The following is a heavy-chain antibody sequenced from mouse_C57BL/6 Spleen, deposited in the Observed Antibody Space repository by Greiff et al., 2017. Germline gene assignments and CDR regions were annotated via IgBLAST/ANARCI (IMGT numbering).Heavy chain of an antibody. CDR1: GYAFSSSW. CDR2: IYPGDGDT. CDR3: ARSRGYAMDY. J-gene: IGHJ4*01. V-gene: IGHV1-80*01. Sequence: VKLVESGAELVKPGASVKISCKASGYAFSSSWMNWVKQRPGKGLEWIGQIYPGDGDTNYNGKFKGKATLTADKSSSTAYMQLSSLTSEDSAVYFCARSRGYAMDYWGQGTSVTVSS.